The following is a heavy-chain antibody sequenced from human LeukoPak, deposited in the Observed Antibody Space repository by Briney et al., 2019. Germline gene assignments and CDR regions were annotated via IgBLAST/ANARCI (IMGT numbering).Heavy chain of an antibody. D-gene: IGHD6-13*01. J-gene: IGHJ4*02. CDR3: ARVYSSSWYGFDY. CDR2: IYSGGST. V-gene: IGHV3-53*01. Sequence: PGGSLRLSCAASGFTVSSNYMSWVRQAPGKGLEWVSVIYSGGSTYYADSVKGRFTISRDNSKNTLYLQMNSLRAEDTAVYYRARVYSSSWYGFDYWGQGTLVTVSS. CDR1: GFTVSSNY.